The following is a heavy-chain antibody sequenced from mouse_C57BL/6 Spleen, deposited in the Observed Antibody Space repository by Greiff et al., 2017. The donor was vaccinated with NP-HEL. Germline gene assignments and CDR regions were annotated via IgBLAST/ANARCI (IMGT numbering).Heavy chain of an antibody. CDR3: SRGYYYGSRWGAMDY. J-gene: IGHJ4*01. D-gene: IGHD1-1*01. Sequence: VQLQESGAELMKPGASVKLSCKATGYTFTGYWIEWVKQRPGHGLEWIGEILPGSGSTNYIEKFKGKATFTADTSSNTAYMQLSSLTTEDSAIYYCSRGYYYGSRWGAMDYWGQGTSVTVSS. V-gene: IGHV1-9*01. CDR1: GYTFTGYW. CDR2: ILPGSGST.